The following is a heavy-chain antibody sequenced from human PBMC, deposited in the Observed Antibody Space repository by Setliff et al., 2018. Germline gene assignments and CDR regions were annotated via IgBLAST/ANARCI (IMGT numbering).Heavy chain of an antibody. CDR1: GFTVSAND. CDR2: INVGGTNT. V-gene: IGHV3-23*01. CDR3: AKDKDVRVDYFDY. Sequence: GGSLRLSCAASGFTVSANDMRWVRQAPGKRLEWVSIINVGGTNTYYRDSVKGRFTISRDNSKSTLYLQMNSLSAEDTAIYYCAKDKDVRVDYFDYWGPGTLVTVSS. J-gene: IGHJ4*02. D-gene: IGHD3-10*01.